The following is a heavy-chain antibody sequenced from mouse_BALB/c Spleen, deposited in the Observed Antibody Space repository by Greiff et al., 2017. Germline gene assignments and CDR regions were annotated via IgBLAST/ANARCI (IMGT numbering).Heavy chain of an antibody. D-gene: IGHD2-12*01. J-gene: IGHJ4*01. V-gene: IGHV2-6-7*01. CDR3: ARGSDDGYYAMDY. CDR2: IWGDGST. Sequence: VQLKQSGPGLVAPSQSLSITCTVSGFSLTGYGVNWVRQPPGKGLEWLGMIWGDGSTDYNSALKSRLSISKDNSKSQVFLKMNSLQTDDTARYYCARGSDDGYYAMDYWGQGTSVTVSS. CDR1: GFSLTGYG.